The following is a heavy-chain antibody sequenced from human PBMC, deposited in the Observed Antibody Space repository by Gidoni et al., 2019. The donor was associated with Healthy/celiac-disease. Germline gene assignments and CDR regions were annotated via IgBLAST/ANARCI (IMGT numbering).Heavy chain of an antibody. CDR2: ISYDGSNK. CDR1: GFTFSSYG. CDR3: AKPYYYDSSGYYLAEYFQH. J-gene: IGHJ1*01. D-gene: IGHD3-22*01. V-gene: IGHV3-30*18. Sequence: GGVVQPGRSLRLSCAASGFTFSSYGMHWVRQAPGKGLEWVAVISYDGSNKYYADSVKGRFTISRDNSKNTLYLQMNSLRAEDTAVYYCAKPYYYDSSGYYLAEYFQHWGQGTLVTVSS.